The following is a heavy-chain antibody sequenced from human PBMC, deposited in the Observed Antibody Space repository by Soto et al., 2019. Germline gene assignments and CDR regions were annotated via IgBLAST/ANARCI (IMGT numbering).Heavy chain of an antibody. CDR2: LYYSGNT. CDR3: ARVGGVAARTFDY. D-gene: IGHD2-15*01. J-gene: IGHJ4*02. CDR1: GGSISPFY. V-gene: IGHV4-59*01. Sequence: SETLSLTCTVSGGSISPFYWSWFRQPPGKGLEWIGYLYYSGNTNYNPSLKSRVTISVDASKNQVSLRLTSVTAADTAVNYCARVGGVAARTFDYWGQGSVVTVAS.